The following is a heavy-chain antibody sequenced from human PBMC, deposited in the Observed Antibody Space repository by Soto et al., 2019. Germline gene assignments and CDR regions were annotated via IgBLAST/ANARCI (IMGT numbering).Heavy chain of an antibody. D-gene: IGHD1-7*01. Sequence: SETLSLTCAVYGGSFSGYYWSWIRQPPGKGLEWIGEINHSGSTNYNPSLKSRVTISVDTSKNQFSLKLSSVTAADTAVYYCARGKGRYNWNYGNYWFDPWGQGTLVTVSS. V-gene: IGHV4-34*01. CDR3: ARGKGRYNWNYGNYWFDP. CDR1: GGSFSGYY. J-gene: IGHJ5*02. CDR2: INHSGST.